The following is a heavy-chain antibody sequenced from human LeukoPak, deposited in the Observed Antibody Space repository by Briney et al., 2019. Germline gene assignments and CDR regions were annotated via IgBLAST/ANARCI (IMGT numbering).Heavy chain of an antibody. J-gene: IGHJ4*02. CDR3: ARDHYGDLGVVDY. CDR1: GGSISSSSYY. CDR2: IYYSGST. Sequence: SETLSLTCTVSGGSISSSSYYWGWIRQPPGKGLEWIGSIYYSGSTYYNPSLKSRVTISVDTSKNQFSLKLSSVTAADTAVYYCARDHYGDLGVVDYWGQGTLVTVSS. V-gene: IGHV4-39*07. D-gene: IGHD4-17*01.